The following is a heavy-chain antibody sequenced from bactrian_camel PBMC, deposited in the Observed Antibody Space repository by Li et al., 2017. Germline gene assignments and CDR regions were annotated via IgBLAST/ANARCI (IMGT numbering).Heavy chain of an antibody. D-gene: IGHD5*01. Sequence: HVQLVESGGGLVQAGGSLRLSCAASKDTDTYNCMGWFRQAPGKEREGVAVSRPDGLHTWHADSVKGRVTLSRDNAENTVYLQMDNLQPEDTAMYYCAAGRLRFCGLARYLYNYLGQGTQVTVS. CDR2: SRPDGLHT. CDR3: AAGRLRFCGLARYLYNY. V-gene: IGHV3-3*01. J-gene: IGHJ4*01. CDR1: KDTDTYNC.